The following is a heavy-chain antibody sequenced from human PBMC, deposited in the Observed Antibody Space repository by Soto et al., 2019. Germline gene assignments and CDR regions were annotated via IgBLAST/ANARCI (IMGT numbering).Heavy chain of an antibody. J-gene: IGHJ4*02. CDR2: ISSSGSTI. D-gene: IGHD3-10*01. Sequence: EVQLVESGGGLVQPGGSLRLSCAASGFTFSSYEMNWVRQAPGKGLEWVSYISSSGSTIYYADSVKGRFTISRDNAKNSLYLQMNSLRAEDTAVYYCAREGLAGPYYYGSGPNLRGYWGQGTLVTVSS. CDR3: AREGLAGPYYYGSGPNLRGY. CDR1: GFTFSSYE. V-gene: IGHV3-48*03.